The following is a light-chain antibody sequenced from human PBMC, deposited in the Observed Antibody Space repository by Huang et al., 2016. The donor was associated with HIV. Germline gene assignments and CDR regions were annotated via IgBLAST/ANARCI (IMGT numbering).Light chain of an antibody. CDR3: QQRSNWHPLA. CDR2: DAT. CDR1: QSVGSY. V-gene: IGKV3D-11*02. J-gene: IGKJ4*01. Sequence: EIVFTQSPATLSLSPGERASLSCRASQSVGSYLAWYQQKPGQAPRLLIYDATNRATGIPARCSGSGPGTDFTLTISSLEPEDFAVYYCQQRSNWHPLAFGGGTKVEIK.